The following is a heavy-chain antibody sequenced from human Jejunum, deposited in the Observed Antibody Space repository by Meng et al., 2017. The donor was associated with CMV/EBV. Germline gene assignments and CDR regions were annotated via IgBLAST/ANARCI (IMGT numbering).Heavy chain of an antibody. Sequence: QLQFQQSGAGLLKPSETLSLTCAVYGGSFSGYYWSWIRQPSGKGLEWIGEINHSRGTKYNPSLKSRVTISADTSKNQFSLKLTSVTAADTAVYYCARGNYDSGGYYLDYWGQGTLVTVSS. D-gene: IGHD3-22*01. J-gene: IGHJ4*02. CDR3: ARGNYDSGGYYLDY. CDR2: INHSRGT. CDR1: GGSFSGYY. V-gene: IGHV4-34*01.